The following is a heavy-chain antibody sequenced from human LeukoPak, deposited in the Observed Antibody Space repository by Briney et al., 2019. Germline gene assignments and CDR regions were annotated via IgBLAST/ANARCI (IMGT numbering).Heavy chain of an antibody. Sequence: GGSLRLSCAASGFSLSSYAMSWVRQAPGKGLEWVSAISSTDAGTYYADSVKGRFTISRDNSKNTLYLQMDSLRAEDTAVYYCAKENTKTPFRPREATETKGYFDYWGQGTLVTVSS. J-gene: IGHJ4*02. CDR1: GFSLSSYA. D-gene: IGHD4-17*01. V-gene: IGHV3-23*01. CDR3: AKENTKTPFRPREATETKGYFDY. CDR2: ISSTDAGT.